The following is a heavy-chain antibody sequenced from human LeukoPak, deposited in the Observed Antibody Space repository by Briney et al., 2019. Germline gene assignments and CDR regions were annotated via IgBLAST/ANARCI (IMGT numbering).Heavy chain of an antibody. CDR1: GFTVSSNE. CDR3: ARGSIAAAALYYFDY. Sequence: GGSLRLSCAASGFTVSSNEMSWVRQAPGKGLEWVSSISGGSTYYADSRKGRFTISRDNSKNTLHLQMNSLRAEDTAVYYCARGSIAAAALYYFDYWGQGTLVTVSS. J-gene: IGHJ4*02. D-gene: IGHD6-13*01. V-gene: IGHV3-38-3*01. CDR2: ISGGST.